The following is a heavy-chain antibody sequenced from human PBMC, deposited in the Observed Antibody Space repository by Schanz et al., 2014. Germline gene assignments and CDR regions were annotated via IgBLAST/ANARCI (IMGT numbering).Heavy chain of an antibody. CDR3: AASSGWHPSTDY. J-gene: IGHJ4*02. CDR2: ISGDHRNT. D-gene: IGHD6-19*01. V-gene: IGHV3-23*01. CDR1: GFTFSSYA. Sequence: EVQLLESGGGLVQPGGSLRLSCAASGFTFSSYAMSWVRQAPGKGLEWVSSISGDHRNTFYADSVKGRFTISRDNAKSSLYLQMNSLRVEDTAVYYCAASSGWHPSTDYWGQGTLVTVSS.